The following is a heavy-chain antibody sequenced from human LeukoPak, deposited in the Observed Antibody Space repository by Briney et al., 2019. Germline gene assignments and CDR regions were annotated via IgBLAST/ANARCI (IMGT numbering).Heavy chain of an antibody. CDR1: GFTLSSYA. CDR3: ARDDGGQGDY. CDR2: SKNKANSYIT. V-gene: IGHV3-72*01. D-gene: IGHD2-15*01. Sequence: GGSLRLSCAASGFTLSSYAMTWVRQAPGKGLEWVGRSKNKANSYITQYAAFVQGRFTILRDDSKNSLYLQINSLKTEDTAVYYCARDDGGQGDYWGQGTLVTVSS. J-gene: IGHJ4*02.